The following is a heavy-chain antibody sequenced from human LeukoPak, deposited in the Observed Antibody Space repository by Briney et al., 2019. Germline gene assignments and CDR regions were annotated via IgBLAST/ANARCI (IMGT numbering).Heavy chain of an antibody. V-gene: IGHV3-30*02. CDR3: AIRDGETEFDY. CDR1: GFTFKNYG. D-gene: IGHD5-24*01. Sequence: GGSLRLSCAASGFTFKNYGMHWVRQAPGKGLEWVALIQPNGNDKYYGDSVKGRFTVSRDNSKNTLYLQLNSLRAEDTALYYCAIRDGETEFDYWGQGTLVTVSS. CDR2: IQPNGNDK. J-gene: IGHJ4*02.